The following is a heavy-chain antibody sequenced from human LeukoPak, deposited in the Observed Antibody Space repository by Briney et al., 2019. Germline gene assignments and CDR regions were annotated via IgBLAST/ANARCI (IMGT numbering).Heavy chain of an antibody. J-gene: IGHJ4*02. CDR1: GGSISSRRYY. CDR2: IHYSGST. Sequence: PSETLSLTCTVSGGSISSRRYYWGWIRQPPGKGLEWIGNIHYSGSTYYNPSLKSRVTISVDTSKNQFSLKLSSVTAADTAVYYCAVGADPGSYHFDYWGQGTLVTVSS. D-gene: IGHD3-10*01. CDR3: AVGADPGSYHFDY. V-gene: IGHV4-39*07.